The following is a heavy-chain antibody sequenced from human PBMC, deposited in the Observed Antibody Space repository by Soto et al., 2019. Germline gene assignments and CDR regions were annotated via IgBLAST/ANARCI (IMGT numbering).Heavy chain of an antibody. CDR3: ATYGSGSYKPTTCDY. CDR1: GGSISSGDYY. D-gene: IGHD3-10*01. J-gene: IGHJ4*02. CDR2: IYYSGST. V-gene: IGHV4-31*03. Sequence: QVQLQESGPGLVKPSQTLSLTCTVSGGSISSGDYYWSWIRQHPGKGLEWIGYIYYSGSTYYNPSLKGRVTISVDASKNQFSLKLSSVTAADTAVYYCATYGSGSYKPTTCDYWGQGTLVTVSS.